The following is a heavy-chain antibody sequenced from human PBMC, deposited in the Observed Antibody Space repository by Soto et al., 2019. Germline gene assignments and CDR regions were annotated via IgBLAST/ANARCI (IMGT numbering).Heavy chain of an antibody. CDR3: ARGGFLEWLLQTYYYYYGMDV. V-gene: IGHV1-46*01. Sequence: QVQLVQSGAEVKKPGASVKVSCKASGYTFTSYYMHWVRQAPGQGLEWMGIINPSGGSTSYAQKLQGRVTLTRDTATSTVYMELGSLRSEDTAVYYCARGGFLEWLLQTYYYYYGMDVWGQGTTVNVSS. J-gene: IGHJ6*02. CDR1: GYTFTSYY. CDR2: INPSGGST. D-gene: IGHD3-3*01.